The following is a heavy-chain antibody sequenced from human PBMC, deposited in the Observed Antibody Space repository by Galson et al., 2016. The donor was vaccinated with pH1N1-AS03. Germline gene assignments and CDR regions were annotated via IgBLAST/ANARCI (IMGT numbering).Heavy chain of an antibody. D-gene: IGHD6-13*01. J-gene: IGHJ6*02. CDR1: GVIVSTYA. CDR2: ISHDGRNK. Sequence: SLRLSCAASGVIVSTYAMHWVRQAPGKGLEWLAVISHDGRNKYYADSVKGRITISRDNSKNTLFVQMDSLRVEDTAVYYCARDSVSGGTYYYGMDVWGQGPTVTVSS. CDR3: ARDSVSGGTYYYGMDV. V-gene: IGHV3-30*01.